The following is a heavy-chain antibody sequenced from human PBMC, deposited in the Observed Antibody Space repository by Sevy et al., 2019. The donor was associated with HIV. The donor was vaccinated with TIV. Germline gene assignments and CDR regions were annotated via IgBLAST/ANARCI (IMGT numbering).Heavy chain of an antibody. Sequence: ASVKVSCKASGYTFSGYSIHWVRQAPGQGLEWMGRITSNSGGTHFPQRFQGRVTMTSDPSISTVYVEVKSLSSDDTVVYYCARVALRGSVDRPEPMDVWGQGTAVTVSS. CDR3: ARVALRGSVDRPEPMDV. D-gene: IGHD5-12*01. CDR2: ITSNSGGT. J-gene: IGHJ6*02. CDR1: GYTFSGYS. V-gene: IGHV1-2*05.